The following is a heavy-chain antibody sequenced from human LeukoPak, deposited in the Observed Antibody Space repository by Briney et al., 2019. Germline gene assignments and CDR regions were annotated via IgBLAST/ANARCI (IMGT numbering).Heavy chain of an antibody. D-gene: IGHD6-19*01. V-gene: IGHV3-9*01. Sequence: PGGSLRLSCAASGFTFSSYAMHWVRHAPGKGLEWVSGINWNTNSIKYADSVKGRFTISRDNAKNSLYLQMNSLRAEDTAFYYCAKGSSGWSTDAFDIWGQGTMVTVSS. CDR1: GFTFSSYA. CDR2: INWNTNSI. J-gene: IGHJ3*02. CDR3: AKGSSGWSTDAFDI.